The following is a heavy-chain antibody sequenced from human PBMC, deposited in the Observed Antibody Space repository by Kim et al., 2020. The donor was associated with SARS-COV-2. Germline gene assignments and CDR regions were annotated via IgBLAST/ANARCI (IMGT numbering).Heavy chain of an antibody. D-gene: IGHD2-2*01. Sequence: SVQGRFTITRYNSKTTLYLQMNSLRAEDTAVYYCARDYCSSTSCFNFDYWGQGTLVTVSS. CDR3: ARDYCSSTSCFNFDY. J-gene: IGHJ4*02. V-gene: IGHV3-30*07.